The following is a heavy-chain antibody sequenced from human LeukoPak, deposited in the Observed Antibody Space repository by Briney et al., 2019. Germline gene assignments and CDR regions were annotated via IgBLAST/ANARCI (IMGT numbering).Heavy chain of an antibody. CDR1: GGSFSGYY. D-gene: IGHD6-19*01. J-gene: IGHJ4*02. Sequence: SETLSLTCAVYGGSFSGYYWSWIRQPPGKGLEWIGEINHSGSTNYNPSLKSRATISVDTSKNQFSLKLSSVTAADTAVYYCARGQYSSGWYQYWGQGTLVTVSP. CDR2: INHSGST. CDR3: ARGQYSSGWYQY. V-gene: IGHV4-34*01.